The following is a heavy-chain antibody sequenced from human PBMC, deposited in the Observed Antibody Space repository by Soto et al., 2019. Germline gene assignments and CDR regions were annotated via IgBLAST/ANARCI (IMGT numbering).Heavy chain of an antibody. CDR3: ARELDFWSGYYTEGNWFDP. V-gene: IGHV1-69*01. Sequence: VQLVQSGAEVKKPGSSVKVSCKASGGTFSSYAISWVRQAPGQGLEWMGGIIPIFGTANYAQKFQGRVTITADESTSTAYMERSSLSSEDTAVYYCARELDFWSGYYTEGNWFDPWGQGTLVTVSS. D-gene: IGHD3-3*01. CDR1: GGTFSSYA. J-gene: IGHJ5*02. CDR2: IIPIFGTA.